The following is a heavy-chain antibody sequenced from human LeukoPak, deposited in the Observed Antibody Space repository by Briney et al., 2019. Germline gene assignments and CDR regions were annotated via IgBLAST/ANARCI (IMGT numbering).Heavy chain of an antibody. CDR3: ARGETSIAPGSDY. D-gene: IGHD6-6*01. CDR1: GGSLSGYY. Sequence: SETLSLTCAVYGGSLSGYYWGWIRQPPGRGLEWIGSIYYSGSTYYNPSLKSRVTISVDTSKNQFSLKLSSVTAADTAVYYCARGETSIAPGSDYWGQGTLVTVSS. V-gene: IGHV4-39*01. CDR2: IYYSGST. J-gene: IGHJ4*02.